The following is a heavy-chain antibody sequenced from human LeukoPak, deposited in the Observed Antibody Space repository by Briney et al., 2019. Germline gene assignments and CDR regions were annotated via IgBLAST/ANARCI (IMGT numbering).Heavy chain of an antibody. Sequence: GGSLRLSCAASRFTFSSYSMNWVRQAPGKGLEWVSSISSSSSYIYYADSVKGRFTISRDNAKNSLYLQMNSLRAEDTAVYYCARDPTVTTNDYWGQGTLVTVSS. CDR1: RFTFSSYS. V-gene: IGHV3-21*01. CDR2: ISSSSSYI. CDR3: ARDPTVTTNDY. J-gene: IGHJ4*02. D-gene: IGHD4-17*01.